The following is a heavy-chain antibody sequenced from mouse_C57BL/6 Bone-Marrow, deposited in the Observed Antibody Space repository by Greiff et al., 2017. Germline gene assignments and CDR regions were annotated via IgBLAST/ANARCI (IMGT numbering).Heavy chain of an antibody. Sequence: VKLMESGPGLVAPSQSLSITCTVSGFSLTSYGVDWVRQPPGKGLEWLGEIWGGGSTNYNSALMSNLSISKDNSKSQVVLKMNSLQTDDTAMDYCANYYGSSSYYAMDYWGQGPSVTVSS. CDR3: ANYYGSSSYYAMDY. CDR1: GFSLTSYG. D-gene: IGHD1-1*01. J-gene: IGHJ4*01. V-gene: IGHV2-9*01. CDR2: IWGGGST.